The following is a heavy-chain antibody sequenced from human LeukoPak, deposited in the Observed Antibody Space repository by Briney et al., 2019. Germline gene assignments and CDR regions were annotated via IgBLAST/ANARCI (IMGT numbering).Heavy chain of an antibody. CDR2: INEDGRVT. CDR3: ARDLRGIHDY. D-gene: IGHD3-16*01. V-gene: IGHV3-74*01. CDR1: GFAFSSYW. Sequence: PGGSLRLSCTASGFAFSSYWVHWVRQSQEKRLVWVSRINEDGRVTDYADSVKGRFTISRDNARNTLYLQMHSLRVEDTAVYYCARDLRGIHDYWGQGTLVTVSP. J-gene: IGHJ4*02.